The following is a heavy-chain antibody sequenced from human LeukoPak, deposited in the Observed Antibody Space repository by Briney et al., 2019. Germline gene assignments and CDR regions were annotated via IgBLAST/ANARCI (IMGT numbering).Heavy chain of an antibody. V-gene: IGHV3-48*01. CDR3: AKDTGSYPSSGVDY. CDR1: GFTFSSYS. CDR2: FSTSSDTI. J-gene: IGHJ4*02. D-gene: IGHD6-19*01. Sequence: PGGSLRLSCAASGFTFSSYSMNWVRQAPGKGLEWLSYFSTSSDTIYYADSVKGRFTNSRDNAKNSLYLQMNRLRAEDTALYCCAKDTGSYPSSGVDYWGQGTLVTVSS.